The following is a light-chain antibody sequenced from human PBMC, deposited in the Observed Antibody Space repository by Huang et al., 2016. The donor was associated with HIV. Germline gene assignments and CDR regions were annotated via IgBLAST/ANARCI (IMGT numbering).Light chain of an antibody. V-gene: IGKV1-39*01. CDR1: QNIDTY. CDR2: TAS. CDR3: QQSYSTLFT. Sequence: DIQMTQSPSSLSAFVGDRVTITCRASQNIDTYLKWYQQKRGKAPKLLIYTASSLESGVPSRFSGSGSGTDFTLTISSLQPEDSATYYCQQSYSTLFTFGPGTKVDIK. J-gene: IGKJ3*01.